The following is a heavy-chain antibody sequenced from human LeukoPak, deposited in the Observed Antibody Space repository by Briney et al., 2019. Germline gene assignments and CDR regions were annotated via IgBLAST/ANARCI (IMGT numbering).Heavy chain of an antibody. V-gene: IGHV3-23*01. CDR1: GFTFSSYG. Sequence: GGTLRLSCAASGFTFSSYGMSWVRQAPGKGLEWVSAISGSGGSTYYADSVKGRFTISRDNSKNTLYLQMNSLRAEDTAVYYCANCLVGATLDAFDIWGQGTMVTVSS. J-gene: IGHJ3*02. D-gene: IGHD1-26*01. CDR2: ISGSGGST. CDR3: ANCLVGATLDAFDI.